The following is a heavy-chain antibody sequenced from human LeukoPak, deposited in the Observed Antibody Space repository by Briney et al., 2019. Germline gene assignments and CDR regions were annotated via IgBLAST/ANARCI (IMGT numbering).Heavy chain of an antibody. CDR1: GFTFSSYA. D-gene: IGHD3-22*01. CDR3: ARVGGSMSSGYYQGIDY. CDR2: ISYDGSNK. J-gene: IGHJ4*02. V-gene: IGHV3-30*04. Sequence: GGSLRLSCAASGFTFSSYAMSWVRQAPGKGLEWVAVISYDGSNKYYADSVKGRFTISRDNSKNTLYLQMNSLRAEDTAVYYCARVGGSMSSGYYQGIDYWGQGTLVTVSS.